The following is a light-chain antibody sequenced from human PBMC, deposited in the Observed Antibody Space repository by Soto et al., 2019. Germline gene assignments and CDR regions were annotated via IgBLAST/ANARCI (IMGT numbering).Light chain of an antibody. CDR1: QGISSY. V-gene: IGKV1-8*01. CDR2: AAS. CDR3: QQDYGMPWT. Sequence: ASPMTPSTSSFSASTGDRVTITSRASQGISSYLAWFQQKPGKAPKLLIYAASTLQSGVPSRFSGSGSGRDFTLTISSLQSEDFATYYCQQDYGMPWTFGQGTKV. J-gene: IGKJ1*01.